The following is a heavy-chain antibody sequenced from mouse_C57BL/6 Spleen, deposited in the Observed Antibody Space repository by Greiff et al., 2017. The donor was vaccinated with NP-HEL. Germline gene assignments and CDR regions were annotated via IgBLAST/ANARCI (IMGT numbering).Heavy chain of an antibody. Sequence: QVQLQQPGAELVRPGTSVKLSCKASGYTFTSYWMHWVKQRPGQGLEWIGVIDPSDSYTNYNQKFKGKATLTVDTSSSTAYMQLSSLTSEDSAVYYCARREGLYGYYAMDYWGQGTSVTVSS. V-gene: IGHV1-59*01. J-gene: IGHJ4*01. CDR2: IDPSDSYT. D-gene: IGHD1-1*01. CDR1: GYTFTSYW. CDR3: ARREGLYGYYAMDY.